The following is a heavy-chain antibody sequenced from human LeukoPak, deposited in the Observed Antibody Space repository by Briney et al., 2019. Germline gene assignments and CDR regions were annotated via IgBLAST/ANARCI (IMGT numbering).Heavy chain of an antibody. CDR1: GGTFSSYA. Sequence: ASVKVSCKASGGTFSSYAISWVRQAPGQGLEWMGRIIPILGIANYAQKFQGRVTITADKSTSTAYMELSSLRSEDTAVYYCATYYYDSSGYPSYYFDYWGQGTLVTVSS. V-gene: IGHV1-69*04. J-gene: IGHJ4*02. CDR3: ATYYYDSSGYPSYYFDY. CDR2: IIPILGIA. D-gene: IGHD3-22*01.